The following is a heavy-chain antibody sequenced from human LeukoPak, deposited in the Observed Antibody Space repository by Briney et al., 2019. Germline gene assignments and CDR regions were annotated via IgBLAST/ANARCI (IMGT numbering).Heavy chain of an antibody. CDR2: VNPSGSST. CDR1: GSTFTSYY. J-gene: IGHJ5*02. Sequence: ASVKLSCKASGSTFTSYYMHWVRQPPAPGLEWMGIVNPSGSSTSYEQKFQGRVTITRDMSTNTLYTELSSLVSDDTTAYYCARQGRALFGGVIDNWFDPWGQGTLVTVSS. V-gene: IGHV1-46*01. CDR3: ARQGRALFGGVIDNWFDP. D-gene: IGHD3-16*02.